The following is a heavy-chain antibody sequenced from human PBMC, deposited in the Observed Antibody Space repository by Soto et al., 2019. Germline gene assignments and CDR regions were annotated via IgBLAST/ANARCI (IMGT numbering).Heavy chain of an antibody. Sequence: QVQLQQWGAGLLKPSETLSLTCAVYGGSFSGCYWSWIRQPPGKGLEWIGEINHSGSTNYNPSLKSRVTISVDTSQNQFSLKLSSVTAADTAVYYCARWEHGSSRRKYDPWGQGTLVTVSS. CDR1: GGSFSGCY. V-gene: IGHV4-34*01. CDR3: ARWEHGSSRRKYDP. J-gene: IGHJ5*02. D-gene: IGHD6-13*01. CDR2: INHSGST.